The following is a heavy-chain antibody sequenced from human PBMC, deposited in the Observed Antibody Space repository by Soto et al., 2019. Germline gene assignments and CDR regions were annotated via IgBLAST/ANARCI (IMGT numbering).Heavy chain of an antibody. CDR3: AREYSSGWKTFDY. J-gene: IGHJ4*02. CDR2: ISGSGGST. CDR1: GFTFSSYA. Sequence: EVQLLESGGGLVQSGGSLRLSCAASGFTFSSYAMSWVRQAPGKGLEWVSAISGSGGSTYYADSVKGRFTISRDKSKNTLYLQMNSLRAEDTAVYYCAREYSSGWKTFDYWGQGTLVTVSS. D-gene: IGHD6-19*01. V-gene: IGHV3-23*01.